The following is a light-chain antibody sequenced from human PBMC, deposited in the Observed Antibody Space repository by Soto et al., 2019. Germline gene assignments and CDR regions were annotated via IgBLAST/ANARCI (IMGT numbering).Light chain of an antibody. V-gene: IGKV1-33*01. CDR1: QDIRKY. CDR3: QHYDHLPPFT. CDR2: GAS. J-gene: IGKJ3*01. Sequence: DIQMTQSPSSLSASVGDRVTITCQASQDIRKYLSWYQQKPGTAPKLLIYGASYLETGVPSMFSGSGYGTDFTFTISSLQPEDIATYYCQHYDHLPPFTFGPGTKVAIK.